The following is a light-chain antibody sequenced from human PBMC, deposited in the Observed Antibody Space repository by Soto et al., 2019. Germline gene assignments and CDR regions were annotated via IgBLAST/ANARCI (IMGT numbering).Light chain of an antibody. CDR3: QQYAISARLT. Sequence: EIVLTQSPGTLSWSPGERATLSCRASQSVSSNYLAWYQQKPGQAPRLLIYGASSRANGIPDRFSGSGSGTDFTLTINRLEPEDFAVYYCQQYAISARLTFGPGTKVDI. CDR1: QSVSSNY. CDR2: GAS. J-gene: IGKJ3*01. V-gene: IGKV3-20*01.